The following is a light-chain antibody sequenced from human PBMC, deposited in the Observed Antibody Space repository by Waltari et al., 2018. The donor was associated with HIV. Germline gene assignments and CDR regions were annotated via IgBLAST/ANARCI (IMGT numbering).Light chain of an antibody. Sequence: QSALTQSPSASGSPGQAVTISCTGTSSDVGTYDYVSWYQQHPGEAPKLVIYDVYKRPSGGPDRCSGSKSGTTASLTVSGLQADDEASYYCSSYAGSKNRVVFGGGTFLTVL. J-gene: IGLJ2*01. V-gene: IGLV2-8*01. CDR3: SSYAGSKNRVV. CDR2: DVY. CDR1: SSDVGTYDY.